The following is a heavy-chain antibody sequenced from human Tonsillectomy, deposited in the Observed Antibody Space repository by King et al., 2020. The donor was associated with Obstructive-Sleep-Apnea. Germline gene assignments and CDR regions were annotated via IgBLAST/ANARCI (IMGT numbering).Heavy chain of an antibody. CDR2: ISSSSSYT. V-gene: IGHV3-11*06. CDR3: ARSGYSGYYPERIDY. J-gene: IGHJ4*02. Sequence: HVQLVESGGGLVKPGGSLRLSCAASGFTFSDYYMSWIRQAPGKGLEWVSYISSSSSYTNYADSVKGRFTISRDNAKNSLYLQMNSLRAEDTAVYYCARSGYSGYYPERIDYWGQGTLVTVSS. CDR1: GFTFSDYY. D-gene: IGHD5-12*01.